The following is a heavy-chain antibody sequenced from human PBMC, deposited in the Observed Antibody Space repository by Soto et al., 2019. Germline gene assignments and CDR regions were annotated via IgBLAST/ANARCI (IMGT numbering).Heavy chain of an antibody. CDR3: ARGRLGDYVDY. CDR1: GYTFTSYD. D-gene: IGHD4-17*01. CDR2: MNPNSGNT. V-gene: IGHV1-8*01. J-gene: IGHJ4*02. Sequence: GSSVEVSCKASGYTFTSYDINWVRQATGQGLEWMGWMNPNSGNTGYAQKFQGRVPMTRNTSISTAYMELSSLRSEDTAVYDSARGRLGDYVDYWAQGTRVTVFS.